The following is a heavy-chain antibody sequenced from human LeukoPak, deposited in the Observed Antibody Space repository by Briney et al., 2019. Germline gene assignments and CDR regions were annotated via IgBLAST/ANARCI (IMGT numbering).Heavy chain of an antibody. V-gene: IGHV3-23*01. Sequence: PGGSLRLSCAASGFTFSSYAMSWVPQPPGKGLEWVSAISGSGGNTYYADSVKGRFTISRDNSKNTLDLQMNSLRAEDTTMYYCAGDRRYDSSGYFQHWGQGTLVAVSS. CDR3: AGDRRYDSSGYFQH. J-gene: IGHJ1*01. CDR1: GFTFSSYA. D-gene: IGHD3-22*01. CDR2: ISGSGGNT.